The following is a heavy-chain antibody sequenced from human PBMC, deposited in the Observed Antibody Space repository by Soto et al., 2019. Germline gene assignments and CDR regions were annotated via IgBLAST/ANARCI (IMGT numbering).Heavy chain of an antibody. CDR1: GLIFSSYA. Sequence: QVQLVQSGAEVKKPGSSVKVSCTASGLIFSSYAISWVRQAPGQGLEWVGGILPIFGTTNYAQRFKGRVTITADTSTTTTYLDLSSLRSEDTAVYFCVRGANYEISTGKGDYFPGMDVWGQGTTVTVSS. V-gene: IGHV1-69*06. CDR3: VRGANYEISTGKGDYFPGMDV. D-gene: IGHD3-9*01. CDR2: ILPIFGTT. J-gene: IGHJ6*02.